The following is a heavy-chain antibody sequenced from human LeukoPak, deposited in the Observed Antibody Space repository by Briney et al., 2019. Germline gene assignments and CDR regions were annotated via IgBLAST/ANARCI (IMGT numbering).Heavy chain of an antibody. V-gene: IGHV4-30-4*08. CDR3: ANSSGNYYYDSSGYYPFDD. D-gene: IGHD3-22*01. CDR2: IYYSGST. CDR1: GGSISSGDYY. J-gene: IGHJ4*01. Sequence: PSESLSLTCTMSGGSISSGDYYWGWLRQPPGKGLEWIGYIYYSGSTYYNPSLTSRVTIAVDTSKNKFSLKLSSVTAADTAVYSCANSSGNYYYDSSGYYPFDDWGQGTLVTVSS.